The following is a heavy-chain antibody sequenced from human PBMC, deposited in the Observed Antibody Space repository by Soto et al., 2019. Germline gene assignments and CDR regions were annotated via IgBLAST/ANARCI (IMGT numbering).Heavy chain of an antibody. Sequence: GGSLRLSCAASGFTFSSYAMSWVRQAPGKGLEWVSYISSSSSTIYYADSVKGRFTISRDNAKNSLYLQMNSLRAEDTAVYYFARAVPATRGPTSFWGQGTLVTSPQ. CDR2: ISSSSSTI. CDR3: ARAVPATRGPTSF. D-gene: IGHD2-2*01. J-gene: IGHJ4*02. V-gene: IGHV3-48*01. CDR1: GFTFSSYA.